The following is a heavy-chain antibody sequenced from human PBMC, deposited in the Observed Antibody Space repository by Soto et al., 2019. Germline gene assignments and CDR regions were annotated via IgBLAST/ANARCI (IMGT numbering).Heavy chain of an antibody. Sequence: QVQLVQSGAEEKKPGASVKVSCKAAGYTFTSYAMHWVRQAPGQRIEWMGWINAGNGNTKYSQKFHGRVTITRDTSASTAYMELSSLRSEDTAVYYCARSIVVVTAIDYWGQGTLVTVSS. V-gene: IGHV1-3*05. CDR3: ARSIVVVTAIDY. CDR2: INAGNGNT. CDR1: GYTFTSYA. J-gene: IGHJ4*02. D-gene: IGHD2-21*02.